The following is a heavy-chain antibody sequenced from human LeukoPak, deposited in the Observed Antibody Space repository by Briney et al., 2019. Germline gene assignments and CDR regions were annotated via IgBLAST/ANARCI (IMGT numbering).Heavy chain of an antibody. CDR2: IYYSGST. D-gene: IGHD3-22*01. V-gene: IGHV4-59*01. CDR1: GGSISSYY. CDR3: ARDSAWKSDYYYDSSGYSNDAFDI. J-gene: IGHJ3*02. Sequence: SETLSLTCTVSGGSISSYYWSWIRQPPGKGLEWIGYIYYSGSTNYNPSLKSRVTISVDTSKNQFSLKLSSVTAADTAVYYCARDSAWKSDYYYDSSGYSNDAFDIWGQGTMVTVSP.